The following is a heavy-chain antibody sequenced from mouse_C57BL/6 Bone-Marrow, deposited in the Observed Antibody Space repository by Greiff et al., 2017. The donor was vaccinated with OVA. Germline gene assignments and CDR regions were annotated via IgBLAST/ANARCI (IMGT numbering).Heavy chain of an antibody. Sequence: QVQLQQSGPGLVQPSQSLSITCTASGFSLTSYGVHWVRQPPGKGLEWLGVIWRGGSTDSNAAFISRLSISKENSKSQVFFKMNSLQADDTAIYYCAKTTVVDDFDVWGTGTTVTVSS. J-gene: IGHJ1*03. CDR1: GFSLTSYG. CDR3: AKTTVVDDFDV. CDR2: IWRGGST. D-gene: IGHD1-1*01. V-gene: IGHV2-4*01.